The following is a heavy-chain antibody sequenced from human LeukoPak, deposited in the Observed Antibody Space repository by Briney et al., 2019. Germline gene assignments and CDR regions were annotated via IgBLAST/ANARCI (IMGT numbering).Heavy chain of an antibody. CDR1: GFTISNYW. CDR2: IHPDGSIT. V-gene: IGHV3-74*03. Sequence: GGSLRLSCVGSGFTISNYWMHWVRQAPGTGLVWVSRIHPDGSITTYADSVKGRFTISRDNAKDTLYLQMNSLRAEDTAVYYCAPQQTYSPYNWFDPWGQGTLVTVSS. J-gene: IGHJ5*02. CDR3: APQQTYSPYNWFDP. D-gene: IGHD5-12*01.